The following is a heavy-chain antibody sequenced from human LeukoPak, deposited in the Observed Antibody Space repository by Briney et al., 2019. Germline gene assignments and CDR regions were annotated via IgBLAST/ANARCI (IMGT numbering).Heavy chain of an antibody. CDR1: GGSISSYY. CDR3: ARVVGATASSDY. J-gene: IGHJ4*02. D-gene: IGHD1-26*01. CDR2: IYYIVST. Sequence: PSETPSLTCTVSGGSISSYYWSWIRQPPGKGLEWIGYIYYIVSTNYNPSVKSRITISVDPSKSHFSLKLSSVTAADTAVYYCARVVGATASSDYWGQGTLV. V-gene: IGHV4-59*01.